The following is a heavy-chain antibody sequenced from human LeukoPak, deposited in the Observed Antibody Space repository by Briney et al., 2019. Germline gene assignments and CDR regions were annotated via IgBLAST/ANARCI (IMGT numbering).Heavy chain of an antibody. D-gene: IGHD1-26*01. J-gene: IGHJ4*02. V-gene: IGHV4-39*01. CDR2: IYYGGST. CDR3: AIGAVGARVDY. Sequence: SETLSLTCTVSGGSISSSSYYWGWIRQPPGKGLEWIGSIYYGGSTYYNPSLKSRVTISVDTSKNQFSLKLSSVTAADTAVYYCAIGAVGARVDYWGQGTLVTVSS. CDR1: GGSISSSSYY.